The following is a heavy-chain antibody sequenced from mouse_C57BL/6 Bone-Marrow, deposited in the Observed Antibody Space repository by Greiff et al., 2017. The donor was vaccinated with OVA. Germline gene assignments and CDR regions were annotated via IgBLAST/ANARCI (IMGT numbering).Heavy chain of an antibody. D-gene: IGHD2-2*01. J-gene: IGHJ2*01. CDR3: ARDIYSGYYFDY. Sequence: EVMLVESGGGLVKPGGSLKLSCAASGFTFSDYGMHWVRQAPEKGLEWVAYISSGSSTIYYEDTVKGRFTITRDNAKNTLFLHMTSLRSEDTAMYYCARDIYSGYYFDYWGQGTTLTVSS. V-gene: IGHV5-17*01. CDR2: ISSGSSTI. CDR1: GFTFSDYG.